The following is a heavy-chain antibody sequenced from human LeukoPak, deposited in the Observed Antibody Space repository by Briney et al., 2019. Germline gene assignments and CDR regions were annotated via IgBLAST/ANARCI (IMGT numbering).Heavy chain of an antibody. D-gene: IGHD3-3*01. CDR2: INPNTGDT. CDR1: GYIFTGYY. Sequence: ASVKVSCKTSGYIFTGYYIHWVRQAPGQGLEWMGWINPNTGDTNYTQKFQGRVIMTRDTSITTAYMDLIRLKSDDTAVYYCARGDDFWSGYQPPFGYWGQGTLVTVSS. V-gene: IGHV1-2*02. CDR3: ARGDDFWSGYQPPFGY. J-gene: IGHJ4*02.